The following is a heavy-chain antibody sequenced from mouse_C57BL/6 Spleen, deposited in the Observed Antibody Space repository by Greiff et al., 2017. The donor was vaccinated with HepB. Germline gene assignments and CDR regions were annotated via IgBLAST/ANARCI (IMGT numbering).Heavy chain of an antibody. J-gene: IGHJ4*01. V-gene: IGHV2-2*01. CDR2: IWSGGST. Sequence: VQLQQSGPGLVQPSQSLSITCTVSGFSLTSYGVHWVRQSPGKGLEWLGVIWSGGSTDYNAAFISRLSISKDNSKSQVFFKMNSLQADDTAIYYCDRGRLRGGAMDYWGQGTSVTVSS. CDR1: GFSLTSYG. CDR3: DRGRLRGGAMDY. D-gene: IGHD2-4*01.